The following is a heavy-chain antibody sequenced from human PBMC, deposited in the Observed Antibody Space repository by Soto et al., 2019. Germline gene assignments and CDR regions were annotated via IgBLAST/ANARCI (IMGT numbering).Heavy chain of an antibody. CDR2: IIPIFGTA. V-gene: IGHV1-69*12. J-gene: IGHJ4*02. Sequence: QVQLVQSGAEVKKPGSSVKVSCKASGGTFSSYAISWVRQAPGQGLEWMGGIIPIFGTANYAQKFQGRVTITADEATRTAYMELSSLRSEDTAVCYWAQGPGEGPFDYWGQGTLVTVSA. CDR3: AQGPGEGPFDY. CDR1: GGTFSSYA. D-gene: IGHD3-16*01.